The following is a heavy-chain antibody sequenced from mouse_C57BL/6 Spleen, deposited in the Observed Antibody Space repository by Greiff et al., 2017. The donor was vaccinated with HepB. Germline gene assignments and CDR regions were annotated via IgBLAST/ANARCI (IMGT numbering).Heavy chain of an antibody. CDR2: IDPETGGT. V-gene: IGHV1-15*01. J-gene: IGHJ2*01. CDR1: GYTFTDYE. CDR3: TSWSPDYFDD. Sequence: QVQLQQSGAELVRPGASVTLSCKASGYTFTDYEMHWVKQTPVPGLEWIGAIDPETGGTAYTQKFKGKTILTADKSSSTAYMELRSLTSEDSAVYYCTSWSPDYFDDWGKGTTLTVSS.